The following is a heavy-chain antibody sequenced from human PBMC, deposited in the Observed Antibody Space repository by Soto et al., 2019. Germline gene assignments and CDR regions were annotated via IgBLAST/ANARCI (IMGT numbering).Heavy chain of an antibody. CDR1: GYTFTSYG. V-gene: IGHV1-18*01. D-gene: IGHD5-18*01. Sequence: GASVKVSCKASGYTFTSYGISWVRQAPGQGLEWMGWISAYNGNTNYAQKLQGRVTMTTDTSTSTAYMELRSLRSDDTAVYYCARGRIQLWLEYYGMDVWGQGTTVNVSS. CDR3: ARGRIQLWLEYYGMDV. J-gene: IGHJ6*02. CDR2: ISAYNGNT.